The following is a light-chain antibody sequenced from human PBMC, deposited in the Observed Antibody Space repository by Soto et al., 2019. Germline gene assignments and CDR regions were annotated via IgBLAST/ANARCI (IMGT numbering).Light chain of an antibody. J-gene: IGKJ2*01. CDR3: QHYDGSPRT. CDR1: QNVRSNY. Sequence: ETVLTQSPGTVSLSPGERATLSCTTSQNVRSNYLAWYQQKPGQAPRLLIYGVFNRATGIPDMLSGSGSGTDFTLTISGLEPEDSAVYYCQHYDGSPRTFGQGTKLEI. CDR2: GVF. V-gene: IGKV3-20*01.